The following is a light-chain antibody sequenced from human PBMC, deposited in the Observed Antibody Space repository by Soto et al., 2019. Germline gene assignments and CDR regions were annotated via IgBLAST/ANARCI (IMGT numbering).Light chain of an antibody. CDR2: WAS. Sequence: DIVMTQSPDSLAVSLGERATINCKSSQSVLYSSNNKNYLAWYQQKPGQPPKLLIYWASTRESGVPDRFSGSGSGTEFTLTIRSLQAEDVAVYYCQQYYSTPHTFGPGTKVDIE. CDR3: QQYYSTPHT. CDR1: QSVLYSSNNKNY. V-gene: IGKV4-1*01. J-gene: IGKJ3*01.